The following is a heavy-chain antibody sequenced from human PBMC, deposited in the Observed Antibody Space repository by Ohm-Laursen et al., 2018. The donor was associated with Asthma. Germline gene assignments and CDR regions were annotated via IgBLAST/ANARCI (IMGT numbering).Heavy chain of an antibody. D-gene: IGHD2-2*01. Sequence: SLRLSCAASGFTFSNYAIHWVRQAPGKGLEWVAVISSDGSQTYYADSVKGRFTISRDNSKNTLYLQMNSLRAEDTAVYYCAKDPSAIAYWGQGTLVTVSS. CDR3: AKDPSAIAY. CDR1: GFTFSNYA. V-gene: IGHV3-30*18. J-gene: IGHJ4*02. CDR2: ISSDGSQT.